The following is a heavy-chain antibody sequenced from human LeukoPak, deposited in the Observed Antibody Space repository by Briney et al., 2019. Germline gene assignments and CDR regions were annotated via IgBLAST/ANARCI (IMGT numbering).Heavy chain of an antibody. V-gene: IGHV1-69*05. CDR3: ARDHYYDSSGYFSENPPGEPDY. CDR1: GGTFSSYA. J-gene: IGHJ4*02. Sequence: EASVKVSCKASGGTFSSYAISWVRQAPGQGLEWMGRIIPIFGTANYAQKFQDRVTITTDESTSTAYMELSSLRSEDTAVYYCARDHYYDSSGYFSENPPGEPDYWGQGTLVTVSS. CDR2: IIPIFGTA. D-gene: IGHD3-22*01.